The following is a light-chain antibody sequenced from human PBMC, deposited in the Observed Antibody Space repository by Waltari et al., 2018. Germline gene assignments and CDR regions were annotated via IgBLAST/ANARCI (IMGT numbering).Light chain of an antibody. CDR3: QQYNTLPYT. V-gene: IGKV1-5*03. J-gene: IGKJ2*01. Sequence: IQLTPSPSTLSASVGDSVTITCRASLRISHWLSWYQQKPGKAPKLLIYKSFTLQCGVPSRFSGSGSETEFSLTISSLQADDLATYYCQQYNTLPYTFGQGTTVE. CDR1: LRISHW. CDR2: KSF.